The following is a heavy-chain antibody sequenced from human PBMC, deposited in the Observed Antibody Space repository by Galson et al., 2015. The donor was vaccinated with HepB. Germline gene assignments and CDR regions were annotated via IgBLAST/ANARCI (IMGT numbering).Heavy chain of an antibody. J-gene: IGHJ2*01. CDR3: ARAVRQWELDYWYFDL. CDR1: GFTFSNYW. V-gene: IGHV3-74*01. CDR2: INSDGCST. Sequence: SLRLSCAASGFTFSNYWLHWVRQAPGKGLVWVSRINSDGCSTSYADSVKGRFTISRDNAKNTLYLRMNSLRAEDTAVYYCARAVRQWELDYWYFDLWGRGTLVTVSS. D-gene: IGHD1-26*01.